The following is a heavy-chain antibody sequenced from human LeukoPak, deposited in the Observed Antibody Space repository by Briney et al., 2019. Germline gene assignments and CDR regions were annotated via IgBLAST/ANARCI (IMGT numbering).Heavy chain of an antibody. CDR2: IYSNEDT. CDR3: ARAAGASGGQYFDY. D-gene: IGHD2-15*01. Sequence: SETLSLTCTVSGGSISTYHWSWIRQPAGKGLEWIGRIYSNEDTRYNPSLKSRVTMPVDTSKNQFSLKLSSVTAADTAVYYCARAAGASGGQYFDYWGQGTLVAVSS. V-gene: IGHV4-4*07. J-gene: IGHJ4*02. CDR1: GGSISTYH.